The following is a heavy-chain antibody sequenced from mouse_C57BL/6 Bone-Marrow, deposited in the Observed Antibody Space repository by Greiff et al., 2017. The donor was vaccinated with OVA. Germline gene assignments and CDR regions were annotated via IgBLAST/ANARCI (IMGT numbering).Heavy chain of an antibody. V-gene: IGHV1-59*01. Sequence: QVQLKQPGAELVRPGTSVKLSCKASGYTFTSYWMHWVKQRPGQGLEWIGVIDPSDSYTNYNQKFKGKATLTVDTSSSTAYMQLSSLTSEDSAVYYCARNYGSSYFDYWGQGTTLTVSS. CDR1: GYTFTSYW. J-gene: IGHJ2*01. CDR2: IDPSDSYT. D-gene: IGHD1-1*01. CDR3: ARNYGSSYFDY.